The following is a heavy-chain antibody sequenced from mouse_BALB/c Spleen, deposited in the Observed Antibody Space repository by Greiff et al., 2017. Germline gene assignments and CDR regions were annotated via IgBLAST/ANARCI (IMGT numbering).Heavy chain of an antibody. CDR2: ISYSGST. CDR1: GDSITSGY. CDR3: ARYPLITTVVAMDY. V-gene: IGHV3-8*02. J-gene: IGHJ4*01. Sequence: EVKLQESGPSLVKPSQTLSLTCSVTGDSITSGYWNWIRKFPGNKLEYMGYISYSGSTYYNPSLKSRISITRDTSKNQYYLQLNSVTTEDTATYYCARYPLITTVVAMDYWGQGTSVTVSS. D-gene: IGHD1-1*01.